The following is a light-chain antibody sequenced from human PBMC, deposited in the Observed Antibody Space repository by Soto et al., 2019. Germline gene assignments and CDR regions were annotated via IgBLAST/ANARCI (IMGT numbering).Light chain of an antibody. Sequence: DIQMTQSPSTLSGSVGDRVTITCRASQTISSWLAWYQQKPGKAPKLLIYKASTLKSGVPSRFSGSGSGTEFTLTISSLQSEDFAVYYCQQYYNWPRTFGQGTKVEIK. CDR2: KAS. CDR1: QTISSW. J-gene: IGKJ1*01. CDR3: QQYYNWPRT. V-gene: IGKV1-5*03.